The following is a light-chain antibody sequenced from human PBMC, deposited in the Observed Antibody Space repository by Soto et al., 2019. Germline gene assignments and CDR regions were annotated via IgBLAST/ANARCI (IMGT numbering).Light chain of an antibody. CDR1: QGISKN. Sequence: DIQMTQFPSSLSASVGDRVAITCRASQGISKNLAWYQQKPGKAPKLMIYAAFTLSSGVPSRFSGSGSGTDFTLTISSLQPEDVATYYCQKYSNAPWTFGQGTKVAIK. CDR3: QKYSNAPWT. CDR2: AAF. V-gene: IGKV1-27*01. J-gene: IGKJ1*01.